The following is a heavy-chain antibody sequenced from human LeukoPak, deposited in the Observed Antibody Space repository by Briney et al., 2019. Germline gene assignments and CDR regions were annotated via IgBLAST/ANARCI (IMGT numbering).Heavy chain of an antibody. CDR1: GYTLTELS. D-gene: IGHD3-22*01. CDR2: FDPEDGET. Sequence: GASVKVSCKVSGYTLTELSMYWVRQAPGKGLEWMGGFDPEDGETIYAQKFQGRVTMTEDTSTDTAYMELSSLRSEDTAVYYCATQSDHITMIVVVPGYWYFDLWGRGTLVTVSS. V-gene: IGHV1-24*01. CDR3: ATQSDHITMIVVVPGYWYFDL. J-gene: IGHJ2*01.